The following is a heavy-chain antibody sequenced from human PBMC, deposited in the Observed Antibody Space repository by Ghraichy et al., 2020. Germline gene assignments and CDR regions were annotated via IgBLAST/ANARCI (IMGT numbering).Heavy chain of an antibody. CDR2: ISDSGST. CDR3: ARRGYGNAFDI. V-gene: IGHV4-39*01. J-gene: IGHJ3*02. Sequence: SETLSLTCTVSGGSISSISSYWAWIRQPPGKGLEWIGSISDSGSTYYNSSLKSRLTISVDTSKNQFSLKLSSVTAADTAVYYCARRGYGNAFDIWGQGALVTVSS. CDR1: GGSISSISSY. D-gene: IGHD5-12*01.